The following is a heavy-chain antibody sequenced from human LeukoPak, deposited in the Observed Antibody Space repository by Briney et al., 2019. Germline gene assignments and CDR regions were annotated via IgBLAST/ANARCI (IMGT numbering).Heavy chain of an antibody. V-gene: IGHV3-23*01. CDR3: AKDRDGSTWYLLNYMDG. D-gene: IGHD6-13*01. CDR2: IVGDSSKT. Sequence: GGSLRLSCAISGLTHHDYAMTWVRQAPGKGLEWVSTIVGDSSKTYYADSVKGRFTISRDNSKNTLYLQMNSLRDEDTAVYKCAKDRDGSTWYLLNYMDGWGKGTTVTVSS. J-gene: IGHJ6*03. CDR1: GLTHHDYA.